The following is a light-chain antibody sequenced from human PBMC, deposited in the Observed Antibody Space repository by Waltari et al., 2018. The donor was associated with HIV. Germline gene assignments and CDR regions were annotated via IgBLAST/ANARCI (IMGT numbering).Light chain of an antibody. CDR2: DSS. CDR3: QQRRNWPLT. CDR1: ENINNY. J-gene: IGKJ4*01. V-gene: IGKV3-11*01. Sequence: EIVLTQSPATLSLSPGERASISCTASENINNYLAWYQQKPGQAPRLVIYDSSNRAPGVPDRFSGGGSETHFALIISSLEPEDFAVYYCQQRRNWPLTFGGGTKVEIK.